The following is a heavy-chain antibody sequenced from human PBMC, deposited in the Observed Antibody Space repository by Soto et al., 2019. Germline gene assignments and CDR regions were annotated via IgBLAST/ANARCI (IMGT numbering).Heavy chain of an antibody. CDR2: ISYDGSNK. CDR3: KYYYGSGSSDY. Sequence: GGSLRLSCAASGFTFSSYAMHWVRQAPGKGLEWVAVISYDGSNKYYADSVKGRFTTSRDNSKNTLYLQMNSLRAEDTAVYYCKYYYGSGSSDYWGQGTLVTVSS. J-gene: IGHJ4*02. CDR1: GFTFSSYA. D-gene: IGHD3-10*01. V-gene: IGHV3-30-3*01.